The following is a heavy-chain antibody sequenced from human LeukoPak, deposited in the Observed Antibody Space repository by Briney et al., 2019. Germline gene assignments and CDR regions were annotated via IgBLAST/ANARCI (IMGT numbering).Heavy chain of an antibody. CDR2: IYYSGST. Sequence: SETLSLTCTVSGGSISSSSYYWGWIRQPPGKGLEWIGSIYYSGSTYYNPSLKSRVTISVDTSKNQFSLKLSSVTAADTAVYYCARRSIAAYWYFDLWGRGTLVTVSS. J-gene: IGHJ2*01. CDR3: ARRSIAAYWYFDL. CDR1: GGSISSSSYY. D-gene: IGHD6-6*01. V-gene: IGHV4-39*07.